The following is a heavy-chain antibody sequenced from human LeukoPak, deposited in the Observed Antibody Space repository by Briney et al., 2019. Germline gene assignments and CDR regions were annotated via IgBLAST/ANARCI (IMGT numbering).Heavy chain of an antibody. D-gene: IGHD3-9*01. Sequence: SETLSLTCTVSGGSISSYYWSWIRQPPGKGLEWIGYIYYGGSTNYNPSLKSRVTISVDTSKNQFSLKLSSVTAADTAVYYCARGTYFDWLIWGQGTLVTVSS. V-gene: IGHV4-59*01. CDR2: IYYGGST. CDR1: GGSISSYY. J-gene: IGHJ4*02. CDR3: ARGTYFDWLI.